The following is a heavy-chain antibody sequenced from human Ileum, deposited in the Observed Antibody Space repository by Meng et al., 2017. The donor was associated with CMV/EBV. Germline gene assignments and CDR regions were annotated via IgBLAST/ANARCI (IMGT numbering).Heavy chain of an antibody. Sequence: LRQQQLGPAWPRPLETPSPPSLDCGGSRESGSNDRGASSQPRRKGPGWIGNMYYRWLTSYNPSVKGRVTISGDTSKNQFSLKLSSVTAADTAVFYCARVWANGEGWFDPWGQGTLVTVSS. CDR1: GGSRESGSND. J-gene: IGHJ5*02. V-gene: IGHV4-39*07. D-gene: IGHD2-8*01. CDR2: MYYRWLT. CDR3: ARVWANGEGWFDP.